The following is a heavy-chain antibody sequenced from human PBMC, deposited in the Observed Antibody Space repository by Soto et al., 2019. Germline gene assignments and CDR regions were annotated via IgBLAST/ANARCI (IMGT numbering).Heavy chain of an antibody. CDR3: AEASKHLPYFFDS. V-gene: IGHV3-23*01. CDR2: ISGSAGNT. J-gene: IGHJ4*02. Sequence: GGSLRLSCVVSGFTFSSYAMSWVRQAPGRGLEWVSAISGSAGNTYFADSVKGRFTISRDHSKNTLYLQMNSLRAEDTAVYYCAEASKHLPYFFDSWGQGTLVTVSS. CDR1: GFTFSSYA.